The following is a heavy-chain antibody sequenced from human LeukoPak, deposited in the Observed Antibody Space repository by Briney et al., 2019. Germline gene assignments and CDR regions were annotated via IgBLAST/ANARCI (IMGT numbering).Heavy chain of an antibody. Sequence: GSLRLSCAASGFTFSSYSMNWVRQAPGKGLEWVSSISSSSSYIYYADSVKGRFTISRDNAKTSLYLQMNSLRAEDTAVYYCARDLVVRFDPWGQGTLVTVSS. J-gene: IGHJ5*02. CDR2: ISSSSSYI. V-gene: IGHV3-21*01. CDR3: ARDLVVRFDP. D-gene: IGHD2-8*01. CDR1: GFTFSSYS.